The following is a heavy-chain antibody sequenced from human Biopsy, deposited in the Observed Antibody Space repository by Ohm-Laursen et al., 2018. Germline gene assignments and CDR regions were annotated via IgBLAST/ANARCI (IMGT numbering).Heavy chain of an antibody. J-gene: IGHJ5*02. CDR2: IFYSGIT. CDR1: GGSVSSNVAY. Sequence: GTLSLTCTVSGGSVSSNVAYWAWIRQPPGKGLESIGSIFYSGITYYNPSLQRRVTMSVDTSKNQFSQNLTSVIAADTAVYYCARHPTGFWFDPWGQGTLVIVSS. V-gene: IGHV4-39*01. CDR3: ARHPTGFWFDP.